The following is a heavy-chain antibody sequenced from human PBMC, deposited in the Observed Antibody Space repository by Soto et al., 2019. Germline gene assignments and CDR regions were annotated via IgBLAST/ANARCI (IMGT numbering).Heavy chain of an antibody. J-gene: IGHJ6*04. CDR3: ARMGWPPAAAVTNV. CDR2: ISSSSSYI. Sequence: GGSLRLSCAASGFTFSSYSMNWVRQAPGKGLEWVSSISSSSSYIYYADSVKGRFTISRDNAKNSLYLQMNSLRAEDTAVYYCARMGWPPAAAVTNVWGKGTTVTVSS. CDR1: GFTFSSYS. V-gene: IGHV3-21*01. D-gene: IGHD6-13*01.